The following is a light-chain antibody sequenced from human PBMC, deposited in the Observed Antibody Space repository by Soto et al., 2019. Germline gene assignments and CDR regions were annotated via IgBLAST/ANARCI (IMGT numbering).Light chain of an antibody. V-gene: IGKV1-5*03. CDR1: QSISSW. CDR3: QQYNSYPHA. CDR2: KAS. J-gene: IGKJ4*01. Sequence: DIQMTQSPSTLSASVGDRVTITCRASQSISSWLAWYQQKPGKAPKLLIYKASSLESGVPSRFSGSGSRTEFTLTISSLQPDDFATYYCQQYNSYPHAFGGGTKVEIQ.